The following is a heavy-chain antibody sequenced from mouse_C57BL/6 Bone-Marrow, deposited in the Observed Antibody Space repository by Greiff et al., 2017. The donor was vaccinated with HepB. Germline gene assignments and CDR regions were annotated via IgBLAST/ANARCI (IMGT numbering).Heavy chain of an antibody. D-gene: IGHD1-1*01. J-gene: IGHJ4*01. CDR1: GYTFTSYW. CDR3: TRSGITTVVATNYYAMDY. V-gene: IGHV1-5*01. CDR2: IYPGNSDT. Sequence: EVKLVESGTVLARPGASVKMSCKTSGYTFTSYWMHWVKQRPGQGLEWIGAIYPGNSDTSYNQKFKGKAKLTAVTSASTAYMELSSLTNEDSAVYYCTRSGITTVVATNYYAMDYWGQGTSVTVSS.